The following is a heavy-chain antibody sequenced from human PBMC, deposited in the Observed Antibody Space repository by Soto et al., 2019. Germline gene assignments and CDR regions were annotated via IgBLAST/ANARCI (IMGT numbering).Heavy chain of an antibody. CDR2: IYESGST. J-gene: IGHJ6*02. CDR1: GGSIGSYY. V-gene: IGHV4-59*01. CDR3: ARARITLVREIIKYNMDI. Sequence: NPSETLSLTCTVSGGSIGSYYWSWIRQPPGKGLEWIGYIYESGSTNSNPSLQSRVTISVETSKNQFYLNLSPVTAADTATYYCARARITLVREIIKYNMDIWGQGXTVTVSS. D-gene: IGHD3-10*01.